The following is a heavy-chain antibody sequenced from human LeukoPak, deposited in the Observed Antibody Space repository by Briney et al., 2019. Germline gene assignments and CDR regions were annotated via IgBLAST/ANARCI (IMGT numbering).Heavy chain of an antibody. CDR2: IGHYGSNK. V-gene: IGHV3-33*01. Sequence: GGSLRLSCAASGFTFSSYGMHWVRQAPGKGLEWVAVIGHYGSNKYYADSVKGRFTISRDNSKNTLYLQMNSLRAEDTAVYYCARELKYYYDSSGYPHFDYWGQGTLVTVSS. CDR1: GFTFSSYG. D-gene: IGHD3-22*01. J-gene: IGHJ4*02. CDR3: ARELKYYYDSSGYPHFDY.